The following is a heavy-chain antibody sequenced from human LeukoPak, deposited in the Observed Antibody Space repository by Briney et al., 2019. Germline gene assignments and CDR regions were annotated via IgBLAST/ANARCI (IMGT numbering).Heavy chain of an antibody. CDR1: GFTVSSNY. CDR3: PREVAYYYDSSGYYEY. J-gene: IGHJ4*02. D-gene: IGHD3-22*01. Sequence: GGSLRLSCAAAGFTVSSNYMSWVRQAPGKGLEWDSFIYSGGSTYYADSVKGRFTISRDNSKNTLNLQMNSLRAEDTAVYYCPREVAYYYDSSGYYEYWGQGTLVTVSS. CDR2: IYSGGST. V-gene: IGHV3-66*02.